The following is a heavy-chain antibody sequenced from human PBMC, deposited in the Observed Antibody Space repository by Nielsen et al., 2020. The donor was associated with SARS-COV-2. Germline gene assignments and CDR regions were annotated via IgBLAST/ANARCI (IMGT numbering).Heavy chain of an antibody. V-gene: IGHV1-46*01. Sequence: ASVKVSCKASGYTFTSYYMHWVRQAPGQGLEWMGIINPSGGSTSYAQKFQGRVTMTRDTSTSTVYMELSSLRSEDTAVYYCARDINVVVVPAAIRYYYGMDVWGQGTTVTVSS. J-gene: IGHJ6*02. CDR3: ARDINVVVVPAAIRYYYGMDV. CDR2: INPSGGST. CDR1: GYTFTSYY. D-gene: IGHD2-2*02.